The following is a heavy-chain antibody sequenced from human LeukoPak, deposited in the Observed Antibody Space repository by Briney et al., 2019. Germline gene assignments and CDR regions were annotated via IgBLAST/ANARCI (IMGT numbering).Heavy chain of an antibody. Sequence: SETLSLTCTVSGASISSWYWSWIRQPPGKGLEWIGYIYGSGNTNYNPSLKSRVTMSIDTSKNQFSLKLTSVTAADTAVYYCARSSNWGFVFDYWGQGTLVTVSS. CDR1: GASISSWY. CDR3: ARSSNWGFVFDY. D-gene: IGHD7-27*01. V-gene: IGHV4-59*01. CDR2: IYGSGNT. J-gene: IGHJ4*02.